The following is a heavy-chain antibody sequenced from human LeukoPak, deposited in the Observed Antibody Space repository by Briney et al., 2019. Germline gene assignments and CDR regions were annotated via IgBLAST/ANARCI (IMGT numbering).Heavy chain of an antibody. Sequence: SVKVSCKASGGTFSSYAISWVRQAPVQGLECMGGIIPIFGTANYAQKFQGRVTITADESTSTAYMELSSLRSEDTAVYYCARSHNWNYSFDYWGQGTLVTVSS. CDR2: IIPIFGTA. D-gene: IGHD1-7*01. J-gene: IGHJ4*02. V-gene: IGHV1-69*13. CDR1: GGTFSSYA. CDR3: ARSHNWNYSFDY.